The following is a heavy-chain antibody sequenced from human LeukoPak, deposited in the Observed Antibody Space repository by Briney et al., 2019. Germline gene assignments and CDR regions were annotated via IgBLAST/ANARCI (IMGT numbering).Heavy chain of an antibody. Sequence: ASVKVSCKASGYTFTSYGISWVRQAPGQGLEWMGWISAYNGNTNYAQKLQGRVTMTRDTSISTVYMDLSRLTSDDAAVYYCARSPWIQTGTVCDYWGQGTLVTVSS. CDR3: ARSPWIQTGTVCDY. D-gene: IGHD5-18*01. CDR2: ISAYNGNT. J-gene: IGHJ4*02. V-gene: IGHV1-18*01. CDR1: GYTFTSYG.